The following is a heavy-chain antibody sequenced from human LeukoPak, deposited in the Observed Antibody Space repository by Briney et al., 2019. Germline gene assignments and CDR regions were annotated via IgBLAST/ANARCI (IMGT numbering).Heavy chain of an antibody. V-gene: IGHV1-2*07. CDR1: GYTFTGQY. Sequence: ASVKVSCKASGYTFTGQYIHWVRQAPGQGLEWMGWINPNSGGTNYAHKFQGRVTMTRDTSINTAYMELNNLSSDDTAVYYCSREREAPGDYWGQGTLVTVSS. CDR2: INPNSGGT. J-gene: IGHJ4*02. CDR3: SREREAPGDY. D-gene: IGHD1-26*01.